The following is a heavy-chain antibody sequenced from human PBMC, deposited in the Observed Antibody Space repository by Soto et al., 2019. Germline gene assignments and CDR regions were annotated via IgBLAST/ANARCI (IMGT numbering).Heavy chain of an antibody. J-gene: IGHJ6*02. CDR3: TRGLVDSSPPYTYPGMDV. CDR2: IIPILGIA. V-gene: IGHV1-69*02. D-gene: IGHD5-18*01. Sequence: ASVKVSCKASGGTFSSYTISWVRQAPGQGLEWMGRIIPILGIANYAQKFQGRVTITADKSTSTAYMELSSLRSEDTAVYYCTRGLVDSSPPYTYPGMDVWGQGTTVTVSS. CDR1: GGTFSSYT.